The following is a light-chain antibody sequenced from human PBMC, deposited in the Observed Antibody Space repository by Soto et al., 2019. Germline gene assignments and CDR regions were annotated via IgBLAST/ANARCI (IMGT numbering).Light chain of an antibody. CDR3: QQRNFWPIA. J-gene: IGKJ5*01. V-gene: IGKV3-11*01. CDR1: QSVVNY. CDR2: DAS. Sequence: EIVLTQSPATLSLSPGERATLACRASQSVVNYLDRYEQKPGQAPRLLIYDASNRAAGIPARFSGRGSGTDFTLTISSLEPEDFAVYYCQQRNFWPIAFGQGTRLET.